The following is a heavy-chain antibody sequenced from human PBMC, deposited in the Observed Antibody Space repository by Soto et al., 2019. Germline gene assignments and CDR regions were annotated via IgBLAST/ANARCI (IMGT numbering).Heavy chain of an antibody. CDR3: ARDPSYYGMDV. J-gene: IGHJ6*02. CDR2: INAGNGNT. CDR1: GYTFTSYA. V-gene: IGHV1-3*05. Sequence: QVQLVQSGAEEKKPGASVKVSCKASGYTFTSYAMHWVRQAPGQRLEWMGWINAGNGNTKYSQKFQGRDTITRDTSASTAYMELSSLRSEDTAVYYCARDPSYYGMDVCGQGTTVTVSS.